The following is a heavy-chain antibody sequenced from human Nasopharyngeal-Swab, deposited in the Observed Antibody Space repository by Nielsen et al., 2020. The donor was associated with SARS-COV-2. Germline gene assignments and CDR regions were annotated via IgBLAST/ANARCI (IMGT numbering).Heavy chain of an antibody. D-gene: IGHD3-22*01. CDR2: IYHSGST. CDR1: GGSISSGGYS. V-gene: IGHV4-30-2*01. Sequence: SETLSPTCAVSGGSISSGGYSWSWIRQPPGKGLEWIGYIYHSGSTYYNPSLKSRVTISVDRSKNQFSLKLSSVTAADTAVYYCARDRGTMTTDDAFDIWGQGTMVTVSS. CDR3: ARDRGTMTTDDAFDI. J-gene: IGHJ3*02.